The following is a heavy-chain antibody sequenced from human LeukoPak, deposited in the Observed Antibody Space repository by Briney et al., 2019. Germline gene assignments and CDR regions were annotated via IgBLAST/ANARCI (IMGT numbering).Heavy chain of an antibody. CDR2: IYPGDSDT. V-gene: IGHV5-51*01. D-gene: IGHD3-10*01. Sequence: GESLKISCKASGYRFTTYWIAWVRQMPGKGLEWMGIIYPGDSDTRYSPSFQGQVTISADKSISTAHLQWSSLKASDTAMYYCARLDGSGSYWVPFDCWGQGTLVTVSS. CDR1: GYRFTTYW. CDR3: ARLDGSGSYWVPFDC. J-gene: IGHJ4*02.